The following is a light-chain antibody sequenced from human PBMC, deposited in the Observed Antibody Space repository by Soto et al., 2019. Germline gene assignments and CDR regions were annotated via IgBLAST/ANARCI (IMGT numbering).Light chain of an antibody. V-gene: IGKV1-5*01. CDR2: DAS. J-gene: IGKJ1*01. CDR3: QQYSAYGT. Sequence: DIQMTQSPSTLSASVGDRVTITCRASRSINRWLAWYQQKPGKAPKLIISDASNLENGVPSRFSGSGSGTEFTLTISSLQSDDFATYYCQQYSAYGTFGQGTKVDIK. CDR1: RSINRW.